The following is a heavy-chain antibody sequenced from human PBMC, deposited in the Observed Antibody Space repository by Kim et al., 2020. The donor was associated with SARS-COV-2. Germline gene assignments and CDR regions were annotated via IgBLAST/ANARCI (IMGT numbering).Heavy chain of an antibody. CDR2: INTNTGNP. J-gene: IGHJ6*02. Sequence: ASVKVSCKASGYTFTSYAMNWVRQAPGQGLEWMGWINTNTGNPTYAQGFTGRFVFSLDTSVSTAYLQISSLKAEDTAVYYCARGIVXPAAIPXYYXYXMDVWGQGTTXXVSS. V-gene: IGHV7-4-1*02. CDR1: GYTFTSYA. CDR3: ARGIVXPAAIPXYYXYXMDV. D-gene: IGHD2-2*02.